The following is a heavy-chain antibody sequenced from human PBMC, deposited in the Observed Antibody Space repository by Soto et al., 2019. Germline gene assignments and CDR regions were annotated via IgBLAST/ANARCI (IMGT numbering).Heavy chain of an antibody. D-gene: IGHD6-19*01. V-gene: IGHV1-3*01. J-gene: IGHJ5*02. CDR3: ARYGSSSGWYNWFDP. CDR2: INAGNGNT. Sequence: ASVKVSCKASGYTFTSYAMHWVRQAPGQRLEWMGWINAGNGNTKYSQKFQGRVTITRDTSASTAYMELSSLRSEDTAVYYCARYGSSSGWYNWFDPWGQGTLVTVSS. CDR1: GYTFTSYA.